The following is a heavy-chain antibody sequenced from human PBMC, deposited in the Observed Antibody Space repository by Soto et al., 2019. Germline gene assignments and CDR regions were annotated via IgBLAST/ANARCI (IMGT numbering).Heavy chain of an antibody. CDR2: IYTSGST. V-gene: IGHV4-4*07. Sequence: QVQLQESGPGLVKPSETLSLTYTVSGGSISSYYWSWIRQPAGKGLEWIGRIYTSGSTNYNPSLKSRVTMSVDTSKNQFSLKLSSVTAADTAVYYCAREVERAFYTAMVYYYYYGMDVWGQGTTVTVSS. D-gene: IGHD5-18*01. CDR3: AREVERAFYTAMVYYYYYGMDV. J-gene: IGHJ6*02. CDR1: GGSISSYY.